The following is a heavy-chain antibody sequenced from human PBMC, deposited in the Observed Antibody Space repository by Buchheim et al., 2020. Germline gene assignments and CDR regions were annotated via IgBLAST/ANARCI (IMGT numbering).Heavy chain of an antibody. CDR3: ARAWAARLYFDD. Sequence: QVQLVQSGTEVKKPGASVKVSCKASGYTFTSYYMNWVRQAPGQGLEWMGIINPNGGTTNYAQKFQGRVTMTRDTSTSTVYMELSSLRTEDTAIYFCARAWAARLYFDDWCQGTL. J-gene: IGHJ4*02. CDR2: INPNGGTT. V-gene: IGHV1-46*01. CDR1: GYTFTSYY. D-gene: IGHD6-25*01.